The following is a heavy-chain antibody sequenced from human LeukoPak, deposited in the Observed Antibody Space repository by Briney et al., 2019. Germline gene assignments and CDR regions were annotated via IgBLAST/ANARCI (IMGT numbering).Heavy chain of an antibody. D-gene: IGHD2-15*01. V-gene: IGHV4-39*01. CDR3: GRGSPYHR. Sequence: MSSETLCLTCTASGGSISSSNYYWGWIRPPPGKGLVYIGSIHYSGSTYYNPSLKSRVTISVDTSENQFSLKLNSVTAADTAVYYCGRGSPYHRWGQGILVTVSS. CDR2: IHYSGST. J-gene: IGHJ4*02. CDR1: GGSISSSNYY.